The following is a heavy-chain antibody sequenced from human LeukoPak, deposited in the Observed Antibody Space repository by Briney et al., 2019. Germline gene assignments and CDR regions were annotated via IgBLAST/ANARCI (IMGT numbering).Heavy chain of an antibody. D-gene: IGHD1-26*01. Sequence: PGGSLRLSCAASGFTFDDYAMHWVRQAPGKGLEWVSGVNWNSGNIVYADSVKGRFTISRDNAKDSLYLQMNSLRAEDTAVYFCARDPPNTGATIFDYWGQGILVAVSS. J-gene: IGHJ4*02. CDR1: GFTFDDYA. CDR2: VNWNSGNI. V-gene: IGHV3-9*01. CDR3: ARDPPNTGATIFDY.